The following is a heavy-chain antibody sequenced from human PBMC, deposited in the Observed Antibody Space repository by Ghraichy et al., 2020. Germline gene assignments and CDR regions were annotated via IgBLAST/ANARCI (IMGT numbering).Heavy chain of an antibody. CDR2: ISDSGRT. CDR1: GDSVRNSF. Sequence: SETLSLTCSVSGDSVRNSFWSWIRQFPGKGLQWIGYISDSGRTNSHPSLRSRVSISEDTSKNQISLRLRSVTTADTAIYYCARVMPSGASHRWYFDLWGRGTLVSVS. V-gene: IGHV4-59*02. D-gene: IGHD2-15*01. CDR3: ARVMPSGASHRWYFDL. J-gene: IGHJ2*01.